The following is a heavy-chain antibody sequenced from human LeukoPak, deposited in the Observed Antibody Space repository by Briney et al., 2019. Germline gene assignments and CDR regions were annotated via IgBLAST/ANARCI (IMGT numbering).Heavy chain of an antibody. Sequence: ASVKVSCKASGYTFTGYYMHWVRQAPGQGLEWMGIINPSGGSTSYAQKFQGRVTMTRDTSTSTVYMELSSLRSEDTAVYYCARGARLGIAVAGDAFDIWGQGTMVTVSS. CDR2: INPSGGST. J-gene: IGHJ3*02. CDR1: GYTFTGYY. V-gene: IGHV1-46*01. D-gene: IGHD6-19*01. CDR3: ARGARLGIAVAGDAFDI.